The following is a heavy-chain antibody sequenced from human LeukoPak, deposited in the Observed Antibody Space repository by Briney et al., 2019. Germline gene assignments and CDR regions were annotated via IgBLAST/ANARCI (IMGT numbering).Heavy chain of an antibody. CDR1: GGSISSSSYY. D-gene: IGHD3-10*01. V-gene: IGHV4-39*01. Sequence: SETLSLTCTVSGGSISSSSYYWGWIRQPPGKGLEWIGTIYYSGSTYYNPALKSRVTISVDTSKNQFSLKLSSVTAADTAVYYCARGDYGSDDAFDIWGQGTMVTVSS. J-gene: IGHJ3*02. CDR2: IYYSGST. CDR3: ARGDYGSDDAFDI.